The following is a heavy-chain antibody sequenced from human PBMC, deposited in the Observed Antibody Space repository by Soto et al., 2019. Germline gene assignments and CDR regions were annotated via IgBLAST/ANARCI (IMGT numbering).Heavy chain of an antibody. CDR1: GYKFTNYW. J-gene: IGHJ5*02. CDR2: IYPGDSDT. Sequence: GESLKISCKGSGYKFTNYWIGWVRQMPGKGLEWVGIIYPGDSDTQYSPAFQGQVTISADKSISTAYLQWNSLQASDTAIYYCATRIAHKVLSSSRPNSPWFDPWGQGTLVTVSS. D-gene: IGHD3-10*02. CDR3: ATRIAHKVLSSSRPNSPWFDP. V-gene: IGHV5-51*01.